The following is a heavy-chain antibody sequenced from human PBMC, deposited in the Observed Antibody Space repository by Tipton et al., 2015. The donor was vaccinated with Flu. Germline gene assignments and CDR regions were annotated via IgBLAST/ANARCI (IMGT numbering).Heavy chain of an antibody. CDR2: INAYNGNT. CDR3: ARDKQLSL. CDR1: GYTFTSYG. J-gene: IGHJ3*01. D-gene: IGHD6-13*01. Sequence: LVQSGAEVKVSCKASGYTFTSYGISWVRQAPGQGLEWMGWINAYNGNTNYAQKLQGRVTMTTDTSTSTAYMELMSLRSDDTALYYCARDKQLSLWGQGTMVTVSS. V-gene: IGHV1-18*01.